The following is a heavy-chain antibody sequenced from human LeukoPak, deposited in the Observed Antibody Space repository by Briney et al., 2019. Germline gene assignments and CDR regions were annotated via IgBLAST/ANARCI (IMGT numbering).Heavy chain of an antibody. Sequence: SETLSLTCTVSGGSISSSSYYWGWIRQPPGKGLEWIGSIYYSGSTYYNPSLKSRVTISVDTSKNQFSLELSFVTAADTAVYYCARGGISYYDFWSGYYLWGQGTLVTVSS. CDR1: GGSISSSSYY. V-gene: IGHV4-39*01. D-gene: IGHD3-3*01. CDR2: IYYSGST. J-gene: IGHJ4*02. CDR3: ARGGISYYDFWSGYYL.